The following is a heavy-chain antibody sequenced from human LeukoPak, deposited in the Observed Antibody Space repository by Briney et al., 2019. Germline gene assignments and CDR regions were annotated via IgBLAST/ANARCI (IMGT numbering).Heavy chain of an antibody. CDR3: TPGYCSSTSCPIDY. D-gene: IGHD2-2*01. V-gene: IGHV3-15*01. CDR2: IKSKTDGGTT. J-gene: IGHJ4*02. Sequence: GGSLRLSCAASGFTFSNAWMSWVRQAPGKGLEWVGRIKSKTDGGTTDYAAPVKGRFTISRDDSKNTLYLQMNSLKTEDTAVYYCTPGYCSSTSCPIDYWGQGTLVTVSS. CDR1: GFTFSNAW.